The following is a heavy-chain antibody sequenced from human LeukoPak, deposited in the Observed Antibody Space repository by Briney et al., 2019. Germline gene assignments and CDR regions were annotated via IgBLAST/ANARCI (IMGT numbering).Heavy chain of an antibody. Sequence: SETLSLTCTVSGGSISSYYWSWIRQPAGKGLEWIGRIYTSGSTNYNPSLKSRVTMSVDTSKNQFSLELSSVTAADTAVYYCARDNGYCSSTSCYTGGYYYYYYMDVWGKGTTVTVSS. CDR1: GGSISSYY. CDR3: ARDNGYCSSTSCYTGGYYYYYYMDV. V-gene: IGHV4-4*07. J-gene: IGHJ6*03. D-gene: IGHD2-2*02. CDR2: IYTSGST.